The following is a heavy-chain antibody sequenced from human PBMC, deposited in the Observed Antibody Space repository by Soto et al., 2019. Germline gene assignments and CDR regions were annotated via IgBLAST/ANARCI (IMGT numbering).Heavy chain of an antibody. CDR3: ARGVQLIFPCYYGMDV. V-gene: IGHV1-69*01. CDR1: GGTFSSDA. J-gene: IGHJ6*02. Sequence: QVQLVQSGAEVKKPGSSVKVSCKASGGTFSSDAISWVRQAPGQGLEWMGGIIPICGTAHYAQKFQGRVTITADESTSTAYMELGRLRSEDTDVYYCARGVQLIFPCYYGMDVWGQGTTVTVSS. CDR2: IIPICGTA. D-gene: IGHD3-3*01.